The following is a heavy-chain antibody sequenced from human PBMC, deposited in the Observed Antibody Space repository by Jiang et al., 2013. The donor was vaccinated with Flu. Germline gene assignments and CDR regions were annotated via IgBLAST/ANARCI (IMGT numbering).Heavy chain of an antibody. V-gene: IGHV6-1*01. CDR3: ASGCRDGNCYLLRP. Sequence: QTLSLTCAISGDSVSSKSATWNWIRQSPSRGLEWLGRTYYRSEWHNEYAASVKSRITINPDTSRNQFSLQLNSMTPEDTAVYYCASGCRDGNCYLLRPWGQGTLVTVSS. D-gene: IGHD2-15*01. CDR2: TYYRSEWHN. CDR1: GDSVSSKSAT. J-gene: IGHJ5*02.